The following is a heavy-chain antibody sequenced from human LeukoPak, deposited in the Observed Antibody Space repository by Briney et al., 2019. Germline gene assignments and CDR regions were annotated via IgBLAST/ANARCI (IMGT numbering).Heavy chain of an antibody. J-gene: IGHJ3*02. Sequence: GGSLRLSCAASGFSFSSYGMSWVRQAPGKGLEWVSGISGSGGSTYYADSVKGRFTISRDNSKNTLYLQMNSLRAEDTAMYHCVRGPYYDNSGYSDDAFEIWGQGTMVTVSS. CDR3: VRGPYYDNSGYSDDAFEI. V-gene: IGHV3-23*01. CDR1: GFSFSSYG. CDR2: ISGSGGST. D-gene: IGHD3-22*01.